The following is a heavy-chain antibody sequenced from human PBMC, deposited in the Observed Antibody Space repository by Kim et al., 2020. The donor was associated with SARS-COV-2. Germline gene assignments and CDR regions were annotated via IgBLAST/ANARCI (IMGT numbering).Heavy chain of an antibody. CDR2: IWYDGSNK. D-gene: IGHD3-10*01. CDR1: EFTFSSYG. J-gene: IGHJ6*02. CDR3: ARDPLHRSHYYYGSGRGWDYYYGMDV. V-gene: IGHV3-33*01. Sequence: GGSLRLSCAASEFTFSSYGMHWVRQAPGKGLEWVAVIWYDGSNKYYADSVKGRFTISRDNSKNTLYLQMNSLRAEDTAVYYCARDPLHRSHYYYGSGRGWDYYYGMDVWGQGTTVTVSS.